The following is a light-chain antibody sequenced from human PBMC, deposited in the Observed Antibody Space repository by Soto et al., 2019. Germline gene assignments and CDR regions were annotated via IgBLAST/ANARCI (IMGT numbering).Light chain of an antibody. V-gene: IGKV3-20*01. J-gene: IGKJ1*01. Sequence: EIILTHSPGTLSFSPGERSTLSFIASQSVYSSYLAWYQQRPGQAPRLLFYDASIRATGIPDRFSGSGSGTDFSLTISRLEPEDFAVYYCHQYGSSPWTFGQGTKVDIK. CDR3: HQYGSSPWT. CDR2: DAS. CDR1: QSVYSSY.